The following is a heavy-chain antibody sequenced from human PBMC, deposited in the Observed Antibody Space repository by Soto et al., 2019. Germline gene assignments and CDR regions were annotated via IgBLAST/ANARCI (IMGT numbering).Heavy chain of an antibody. J-gene: IGHJ5*02. D-gene: IGHD1-26*01. Sequence: EVQLVQSGAEVKKPGESLKISCKGSGYPFTTYWIAWVRQTPGKGFEWMGIFSPADSDGRYSPSFQGQVTMSADKSLRPAYLQWSSLKASDSPRYYCARRSGGQLFGTAYADLWGQGTQVIVYS. CDR1: GYPFTTYW. CDR3: ARRSGGQLFGTAYADL. CDR2: FSPADSDG. V-gene: IGHV5-51*01.